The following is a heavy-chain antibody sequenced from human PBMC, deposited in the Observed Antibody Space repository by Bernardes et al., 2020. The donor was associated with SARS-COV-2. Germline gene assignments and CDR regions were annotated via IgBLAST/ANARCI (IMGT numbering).Heavy chain of an antibody. CDR2: FRRNSYI. CDR3: ARGDGYNLFDY. V-gene: IGHV3-21*01. Sequence: GGSLRLSCAASGFPFSTFSMNWVRQAPGKGLEWVSSFRRNSYIYYADSVRGRFTISRDNAKNSLYLQMNSLRAEDTAVYYCARGDGYNLFDYWGQGTLVTVSS. J-gene: IGHJ4*02. CDR1: GFPFSTFS. D-gene: IGHD5-12*01.